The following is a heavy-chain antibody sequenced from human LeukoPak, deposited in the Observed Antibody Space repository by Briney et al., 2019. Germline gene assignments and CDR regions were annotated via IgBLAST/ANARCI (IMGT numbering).Heavy chain of an antibody. J-gene: IGHJ4*02. CDR1: GGSISSSSYY. CDR2: IYYSGST. V-gene: IGHV4-39*01. D-gene: IGHD6-19*01. CDR3: ARHGLRWQWLAPFDY. Sequence: SETLSLTCTVSGGSISSSSYYWGWIRQPPGKGLEWIGSIYYSGSTYYNPSLKSRVTISVDTSKNQFSLKLSSVTAADTAVYYCARHGLRWQWLAPFDYWGQGTLVTVSS.